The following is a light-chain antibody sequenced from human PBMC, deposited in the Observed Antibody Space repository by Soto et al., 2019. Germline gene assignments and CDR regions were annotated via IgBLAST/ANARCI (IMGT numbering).Light chain of an antibody. CDR2: DNI. Sequence: QSALTQPPSVSGAPGQGVTISCTGSSSNIGAGSAVHWYQQLPGTAPKLLIYDNINRPSGVPDRFSGSKSGTSASLAITGLQAEDEADYYCQSYDSSLSGSGVFGGGTKVTVL. CDR3: QSYDSSLSGSGV. J-gene: IGLJ2*01. V-gene: IGLV1-40*01. CDR1: SSNIGAGSA.